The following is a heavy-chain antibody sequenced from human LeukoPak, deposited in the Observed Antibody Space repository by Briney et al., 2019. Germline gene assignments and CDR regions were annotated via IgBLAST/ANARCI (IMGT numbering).Heavy chain of an antibody. J-gene: IGHJ4*02. D-gene: IGHD4-23*01. Sequence: PSETLSLTCAVYGGSFSSYYWGWIRQPPGKGLEWIGSIYYSGSTYYNPSLKSRVTISVDTSKNQFSLKLSSVTAADTAVYYCAGIMTTVAEAGEWGQGTLVTVSS. CDR1: GGSFSSYY. V-gene: IGHV4-59*05. CDR3: AGIMTTVAEAGE. CDR2: IYYSGST.